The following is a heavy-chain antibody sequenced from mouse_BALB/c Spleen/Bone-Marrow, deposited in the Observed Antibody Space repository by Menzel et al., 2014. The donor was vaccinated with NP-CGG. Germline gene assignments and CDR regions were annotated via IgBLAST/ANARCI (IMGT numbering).Heavy chain of an antibody. J-gene: IGHJ3*01. V-gene: IGHV2-9*02. CDR1: GFSLTSYG. D-gene: IGHD2-4*01. CDR2: IWAGGST. CDR3: ASPIYYDYPLFAY. Sequence: VKLVESGPGLVAPSQSLSITCTVSGFSLTSYGVHWVRPPPGKGLEWLGVIWAGGSTNYNSALMSRLSISKDNSKSQVFLKMNSLQTDDTAMYYCASPIYYDYPLFAYWGQGTLVTVSA.